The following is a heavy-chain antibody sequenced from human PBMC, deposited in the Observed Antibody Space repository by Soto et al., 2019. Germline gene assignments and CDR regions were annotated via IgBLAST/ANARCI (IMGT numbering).Heavy chain of an antibody. CDR1: GGSINSYF. J-gene: IGHJ4*02. D-gene: IGHD2-8*01. Sequence: SETLSLTCTVSGGSINSYFWSWIRQPPGKGLEWIGYVYYSGSTNYNPSLKSRVTISVDTSKNQFSLKLSSVTAAGTAVYYCARHCSNGVCYAHWGQGTPVTVSS. CDR2: VYYSGST. CDR3: ARHCSNGVCYAH. V-gene: IGHV4-59*08.